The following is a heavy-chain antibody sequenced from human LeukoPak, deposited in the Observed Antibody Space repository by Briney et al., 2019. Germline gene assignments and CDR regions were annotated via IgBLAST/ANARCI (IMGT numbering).Heavy chain of an antibody. CDR2: IYHSGST. CDR1: GGSISSYY. Sequence: PSETLSLTCTVSGGSISSYYWSWIRQPPGKGLEWIGYIYHSGSTNYHPSLKSRVTISVDASKNQFSLKLSSVTAADTAVYYCARGMEGPYYFDYWGQGTLVTVSS. CDR3: ARGMEGPYYFDY. D-gene: IGHD1-1*01. V-gene: IGHV4-59*01. J-gene: IGHJ4*02.